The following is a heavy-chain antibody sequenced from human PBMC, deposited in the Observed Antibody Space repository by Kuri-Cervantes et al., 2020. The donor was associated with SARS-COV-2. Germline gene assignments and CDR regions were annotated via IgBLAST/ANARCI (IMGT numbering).Heavy chain of an antibody. V-gene: IGHV3-23*01. CDR1: GFTFSSYA. Sequence: GESLKISCAASGFTFSSYAMSWVRQAPGKGLEWVSAISGSGGSTYYADSVKGRFTISRDNSKNTLYLQMNSLRAEDTAVYYCARDLLTGNAFDIWGQGTMVTVSS. CDR2: ISGSGGST. J-gene: IGHJ3*02. D-gene: IGHD7-27*01. CDR3: ARDLLTGNAFDI.